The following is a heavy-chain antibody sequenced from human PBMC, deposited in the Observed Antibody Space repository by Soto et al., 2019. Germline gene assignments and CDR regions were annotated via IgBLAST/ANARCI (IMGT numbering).Heavy chain of an antibody. CDR3: SADLPVWGAYAFDY. D-gene: IGHD3-16*01. J-gene: IGHJ4*02. V-gene: IGHV3-15*07. CDR2: VKSEINGGTI. CDR1: GFTFNGAW. Sequence: EVQLVESGGGLVKPGASLTLSCAASGFTFNGAWMNWVRQAPGKGLEWVGGVKSEINGGTIDYAAPVKGRFTISRDDSRNTLYLQMNSLNTEDTAFYYWSADLPVWGAYAFDYWGQGTLVTVSS.